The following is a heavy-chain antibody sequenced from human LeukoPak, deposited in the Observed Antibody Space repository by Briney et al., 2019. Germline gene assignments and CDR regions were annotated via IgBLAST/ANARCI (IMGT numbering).Heavy chain of an antibody. Sequence: PSETLSLTCAVSGASIASHSWWSWVRQPPGKGLEWIGEINHSGSTNYNPSLKSRVTISVDTSKNQFSLKLSSATAADTAVYYCARGRSTGHIVVVTASSHKFDYWGQGTLVTVSS. CDR3: ARGRSTGHIVVVTASSHKFDY. CDR2: INHSGST. J-gene: IGHJ4*02. D-gene: IGHD2-21*02. V-gene: IGHV4-4*02. CDR1: GASIASHSW.